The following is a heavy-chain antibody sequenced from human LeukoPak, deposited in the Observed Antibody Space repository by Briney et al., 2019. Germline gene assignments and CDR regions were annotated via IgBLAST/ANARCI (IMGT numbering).Heavy chain of an antibody. CDR3: AKMASESYFDY. J-gene: IGHJ4*02. D-gene: IGHD3-10*01. CDR2: IRYDGSNK. CDR1: GFTFSSYG. V-gene: IGHV3-30*02. Sequence: GGSLRLSCAASGFTFSSYGMHWVRQAPGKGLEWVAFIRYDGSNKYYADSVKGRFTLSRDNSKNTLYLQVDSLTPEDTAVYYCAKMASESYFDYWGQGTLVTVSS.